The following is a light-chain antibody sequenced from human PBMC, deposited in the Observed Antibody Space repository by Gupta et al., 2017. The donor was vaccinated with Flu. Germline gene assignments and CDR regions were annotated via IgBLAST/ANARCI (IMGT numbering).Light chain of an antibody. CDR3: CSYAGSPHYV. V-gene: IGLV2-11*01. Sequence: QSALTQPRSVSGSPGQSVTISCIGTSSDVGGYNYVSWYQQHPGKAPKLMIYDVTKRPSGVPDRFSCSKSGNTASLTISGLKAEDEADYYCCSYAGSPHYVFGTGTKVTVL. CDR1: SSDVGGYNY. J-gene: IGLJ1*01. CDR2: DVT.